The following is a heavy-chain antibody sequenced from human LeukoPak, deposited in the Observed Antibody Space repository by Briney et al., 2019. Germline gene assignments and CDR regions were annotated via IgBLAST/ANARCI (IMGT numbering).Heavy chain of an antibody. Sequence: GGSLRLSCAASGFTFSSYAMSWVRQAPGKGLEWVSAISGSGGSTYYADSVKGRFTISRDNSKNTLYLQMNSLRAEDTAVYYCATLSSTSCYTCPDYYYGMDVWGQGTTVTVSS. V-gene: IGHV3-23*01. CDR2: ISGSGGST. CDR1: GFTFSSYA. D-gene: IGHD2-2*02. J-gene: IGHJ6*02. CDR3: ATLSSTSCYTCPDYYYGMDV.